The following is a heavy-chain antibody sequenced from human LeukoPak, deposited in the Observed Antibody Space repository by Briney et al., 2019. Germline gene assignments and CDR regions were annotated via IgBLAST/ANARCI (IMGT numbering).Heavy chain of an antibody. D-gene: IGHD6-19*01. CDR3: AKDRLSSGWYVDY. CDR1: GFTFSSYA. CDR2: ISWNSGSI. V-gene: IGHV3-9*01. Sequence: PGGSLRLSCAASGFTFSSYAMSWVRQAPGKGLEWVSGISWNSGSIGYADSVKGRFTISRDNAKNSLYLQMNSLRAEDTALYYCAKDRLSSGWYVDYWGQGTLVTVSS. J-gene: IGHJ4*02.